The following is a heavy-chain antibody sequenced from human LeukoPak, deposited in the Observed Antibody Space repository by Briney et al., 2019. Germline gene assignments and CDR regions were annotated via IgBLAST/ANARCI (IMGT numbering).Heavy chain of an antibody. V-gene: IGHV1-2*06. CDR1: GGTFSSHT. CDR3: ASTSGDTNYYGMDV. J-gene: IGHJ6*02. D-gene: IGHD2-2*02. Sequence: WASVKVSCKASGGTFSSHTINWVRQAPGQGLEWMGRINPNSGGTNYAQKFQGRVTMTRDTSISTAYMELSRLRSDDTAVYYCASTSGDTNYYGMDVWGQGTTVTVSS. CDR2: INPNSGGT.